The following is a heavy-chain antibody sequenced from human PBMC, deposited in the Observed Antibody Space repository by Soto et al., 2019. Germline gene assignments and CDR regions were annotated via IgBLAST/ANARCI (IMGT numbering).Heavy chain of an antibody. CDR1: GFSVSSTY. J-gene: IGHJ4*02. D-gene: IGHD4-17*01. CDR3: AREESSVTPKVGHYFDY. V-gene: IGHV3-66*01. Sequence: PGGSLRLSCAASGFSVSSTYMSWVRQAPGKGLEWVSVIYSGGSTYYADSVKGRFTISRDNSKNTLYLQMNGLRAEDTAVYYCAREESSVTPKVGHYFDYWGQGTLVTVSS. CDR2: IYSGGST.